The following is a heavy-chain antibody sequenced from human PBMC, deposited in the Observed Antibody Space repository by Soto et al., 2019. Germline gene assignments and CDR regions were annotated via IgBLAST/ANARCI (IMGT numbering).Heavy chain of an antibody. Sequence: SETLYLPCSASGGSVSNYLWSWVRQPPGKGVEWIGYSYNSGRTNDIPTLKSRVTISLDTSDNVFSLGLFSLTAPDTAVCYCARVHSGWFFRYGLDVWGEGTTVTVS. D-gene: IGHD6-19*01. CDR3: ARVHSGWFFRYGLDV. V-gene: IGHV4-59*02. J-gene: IGHJ6*01. CDR2: SYNSGRT. CDR1: GGSVSNYL.